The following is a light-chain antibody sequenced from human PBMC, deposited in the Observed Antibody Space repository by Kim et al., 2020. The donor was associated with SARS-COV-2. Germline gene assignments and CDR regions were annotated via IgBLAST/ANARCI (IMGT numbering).Light chain of an antibody. V-gene: IGKV3-20*01. J-gene: IGKJ2*01. CDR2: GPS. Sequence: LSPGERATRSCRASQSVTSSYLAWYQQKPGQTPRLLIYGPSSRATGVPDRFSGSESGTDFTLTISRLEPEDFAVYYCQQYASSPVTFGQGTKLEI. CDR1: QSVTSSY. CDR3: QQYASSPVT.